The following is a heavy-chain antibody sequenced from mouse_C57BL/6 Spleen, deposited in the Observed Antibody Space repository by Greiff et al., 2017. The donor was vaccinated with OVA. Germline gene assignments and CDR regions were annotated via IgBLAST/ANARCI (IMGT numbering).Heavy chain of an antibody. CDR3: ARPGGYDYFDY. CDR1: GFTFSDYG. CDR2: ISSGSSTI. J-gene: IGHJ2*01. D-gene: IGHD2-2*01. Sequence: EVMLVESGGGLVKPGGSLKLSCAASGFTFSDYGMHWVRQAPEKGLEWVAYISSGSSTIYYADTVKGRFTITRDTATNTLFLQLPSLPAEDNAMYYCARPGGYDYFDYWGQGTTLTVSS. V-gene: IGHV5-17*01.